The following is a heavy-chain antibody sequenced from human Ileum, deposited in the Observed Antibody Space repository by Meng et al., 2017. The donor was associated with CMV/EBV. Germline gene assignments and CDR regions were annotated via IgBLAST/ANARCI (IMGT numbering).Heavy chain of an antibody. D-gene: IGHD3-10*01. CDR1: GDSISLHY. V-gene: IGHV4-4*07. Sequence: QLQLPESGPGLVKPSETLSLTCSVSGDSISLHYWNWIWQPAGKGLEWIGRIYVSGSTYYNPSLRSRVTVSVDTSNNQFSLDLRSGTAADTAVYYCARAVAGWYFDLWGRGTLVTVSS. CDR2: IYVSGST. J-gene: IGHJ2*01. CDR3: ARAVAGWYFDL.